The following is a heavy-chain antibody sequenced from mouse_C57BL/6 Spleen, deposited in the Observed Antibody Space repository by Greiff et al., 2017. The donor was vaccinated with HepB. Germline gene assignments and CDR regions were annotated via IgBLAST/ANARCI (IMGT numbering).Heavy chain of an antibody. J-gene: IGHJ3*01. Sequence: EVQLQQSGAELVRPGASVKLSCTASGFNIKDYCMHWVKQRPEQGLEWIGTIDPEDGDTDYAPKFQGKATMTADTSSNTAYLQLSSLTSEDAAVYYCYYGSYFAYWGQGTLVTVSA. CDR1: GFNIKDYC. V-gene: IGHV14-1*01. D-gene: IGHD2-1*01. CDR2: IDPEDGDT. CDR3: YYGSYFAY.